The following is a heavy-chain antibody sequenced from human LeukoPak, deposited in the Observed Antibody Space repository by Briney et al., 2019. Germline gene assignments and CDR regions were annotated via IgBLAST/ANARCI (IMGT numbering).Heavy chain of an antibody. CDR3: ARVMDYDFWRPGGY. CDR1: GYTFTSYD. J-gene: IGHJ4*02. V-gene: IGHV1-8*01. CDR2: MNPNSGNT. D-gene: IGHD3-3*01. Sequence: ASVKVSCKASGYTFTSYDINWVRQATGQGVEWMGWMNPNSGNTGYAQKFQGRVTMTRNTSISTAYMELSSLRSEDTAVYYCARVMDYDFWRPGGYWGQGTLVTVSS.